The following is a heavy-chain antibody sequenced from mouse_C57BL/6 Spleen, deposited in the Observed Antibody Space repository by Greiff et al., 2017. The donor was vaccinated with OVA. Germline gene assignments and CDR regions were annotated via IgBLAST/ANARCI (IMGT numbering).Heavy chain of an antibody. D-gene: IGHD2-5*01. V-gene: IGHV1-72*01. J-gene: IGHJ4*01. CDR1: GYTFTSYW. CDR3: ARGNYSNYAMDY. Sequence: QVQLQQPGAELVKPGASVQLSCKASGYTFTSYWMHWVKQRPGRGLEWIGRIDPNSGGTKYNEKFKSKATLTVDKPSSPAYMQLRRLTSEDAAVYYCARGNYSNYAMDYWGQGTSVTVSS. CDR2: IDPNSGGT.